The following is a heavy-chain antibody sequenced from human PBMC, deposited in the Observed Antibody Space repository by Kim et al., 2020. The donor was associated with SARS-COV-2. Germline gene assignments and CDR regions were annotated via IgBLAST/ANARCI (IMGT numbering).Heavy chain of an antibody. J-gene: IGHJ4*02. CDR3: ASLGGYYDILTGHFDY. V-gene: IGHV1-2*02. Sequence: KFQGRVTMTRDTSISTAYMELSRLRSDDTAVYYCASLGGYYDILTGHFDYWGQGTLVTVSS. D-gene: IGHD3-9*01.